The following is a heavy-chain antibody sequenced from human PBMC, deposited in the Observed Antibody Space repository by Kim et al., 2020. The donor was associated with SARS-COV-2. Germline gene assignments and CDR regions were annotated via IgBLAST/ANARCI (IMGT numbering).Heavy chain of an antibody. J-gene: IGHJ6*01. CDR2: IWYDGSSR. V-gene: IGHV3-33*01. Sequence: GGSLRLSCVASGFSFRNYGMHWVRQAPGKGLEWVAVIWYDGSSRYYVDSVKGRFTISRDNSKNTLFLQMNGLRGDDTAVYYCARDEYYGSGFHYRGYGM. CDR3: ARDEYYGSGFHYRGYGM. CDR1: GFSFRNYG. D-gene: IGHD3-10*01.